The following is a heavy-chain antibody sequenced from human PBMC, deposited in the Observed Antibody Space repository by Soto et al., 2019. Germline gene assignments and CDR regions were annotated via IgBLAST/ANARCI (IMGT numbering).Heavy chain of an antibody. CDR1: GDSVSSNSAA. CDR2: TYYRSKWYN. CDR3: ARAEHTIFRVVGGMDV. Sequence: PSQTLSLTCAISGDSVSSNSAAWNWIRQSPSRGLEWLGRTYYRSKWYNDYAVSVKSRITINPDTSKNQFSLQLNSVTPEDTAVYYCARAEHTIFRVVGGMDVWGQGTTVTVSS. D-gene: IGHD3-3*01. J-gene: IGHJ6*02. V-gene: IGHV6-1*01.